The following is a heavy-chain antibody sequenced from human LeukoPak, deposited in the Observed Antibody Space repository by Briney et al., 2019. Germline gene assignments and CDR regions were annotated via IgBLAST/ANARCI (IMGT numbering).Heavy chain of an antibody. Sequence: SETLSLTCTVSGGSISSYYWSWIRQPPGRGLEWIGYIYYSGSTNYNPSLKSRVTISVDTSKNQFSLKLSSVTAADTAVYYCATGLEYYDFWSGYPIFDYWGQGTLVTVSS. CDR1: GGSISSYY. J-gene: IGHJ4*02. CDR3: ATGLEYYDFWSGYPIFDY. V-gene: IGHV4-59*01. CDR2: IYYSGST. D-gene: IGHD3-3*01.